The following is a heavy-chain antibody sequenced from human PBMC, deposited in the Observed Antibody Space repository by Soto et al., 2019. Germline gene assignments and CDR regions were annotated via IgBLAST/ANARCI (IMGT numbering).Heavy chain of an antibody. CDR2: IYYSGST. V-gene: IGHV4-31*03. Sequence: QVQLQESGTGLVKPSQTLSLTCTVSGGSISSGGYYWSWIRQHPGKGLEWIGYIYYSGSTYYNPSLKSRVTISVDTSKNQFSLKLSSVTAADTAVYYCARDRITIYHYYGMDVWGQGTTVTVSS. D-gene: IGHD3-3*01. CDR1: GGSISSGGYY. J-gene: IGHJ6*02. CDR3: ARDRITIYHYYGMDV.